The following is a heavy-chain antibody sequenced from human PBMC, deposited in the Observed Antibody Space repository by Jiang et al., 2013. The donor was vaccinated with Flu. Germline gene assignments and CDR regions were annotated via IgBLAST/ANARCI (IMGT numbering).Heavy chain of an antibody. CDR2: IYTSGST. V-gene: IGHV4-61*02. Sequence: GLVKPSQTLSLTCTVSGGSISSGNYYWSWIRQPAGKGLEWIGRIYTSGSTNYNPSLKSRVTISVDTSKNQFSLKLSSVITADTAVYYCARGSRASYAFDIWGQGTMVTVSS. CDR3: ARGSRASYAFDI. J-gene: IGHJ3*02. D-gene: IGHD3-16*01. CDR1: GGSISSGNYY.